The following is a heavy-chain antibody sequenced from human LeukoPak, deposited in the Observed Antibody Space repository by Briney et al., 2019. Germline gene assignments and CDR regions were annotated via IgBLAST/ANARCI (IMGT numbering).Heavy chain of an antibody. CDR3: AIQRRDPMVRGVIIPLSY. Sequence: GESLKISCKGSGYSFTSYWIGWVRQMPGKGLEWMGIIYPGDSDTRYSPSFQGQVTISADKSISTAYLQWSSLKASDTAMYCCAIQRRDPMVRGVIIPLSYWGQGTLVTVSS. J-gene: IGHJ4*02. CDR2: IYPGDSDT. V-gene: IGHV5-51*01. CDR1: GYSFTSYW. D-gene: IGHD3-10*01.